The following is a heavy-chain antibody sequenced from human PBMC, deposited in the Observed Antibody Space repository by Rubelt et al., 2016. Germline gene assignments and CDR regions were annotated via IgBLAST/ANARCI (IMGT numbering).Heavy chain of an antibody. Sequence: QVQLVQSGAEVKKPGASVKVSCKASGYTFTGYGISWVRQAPGQGLEWMGWISAYKGNTNYAQKLQVRGTRTTDTSTSTAYRELRSLRSDDTAVYDCARERDDYGDYWGQGTLVTVSS. CDR2: ISAYKGNT. CDR1: GYTFTGYG. J-gene: IGHJ4*02. V-gene: IGHV1-18*01. D-gene: IGHD5-24*01. CDR3: ARERDDYGDY.